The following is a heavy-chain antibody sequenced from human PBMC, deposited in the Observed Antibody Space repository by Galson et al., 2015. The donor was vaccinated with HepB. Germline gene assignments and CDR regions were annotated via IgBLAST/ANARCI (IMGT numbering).Heavy chain of an antibody. D-gene: IGHD3-10*02. J-gene: IGHJ4*02. CDR3: ARAYIRGPTVGVDY. CDR1: RYTFTDYY. Sequence: SVKVSCKASRYTFTDYYMHWVRQAPGQGLEWMGWINPNNGGTNYAQKFRGRVTMTRDMSISTAYMELSRLRYDDTAMYYCARAYIRGPTVGVDYWGQGTLVTVSS. CDR2: INPNNGGT. V-gene: IGHV1-2*02.